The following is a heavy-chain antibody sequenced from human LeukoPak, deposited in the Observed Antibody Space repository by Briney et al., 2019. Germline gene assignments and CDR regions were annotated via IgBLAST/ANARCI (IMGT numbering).Heavy chain of an antibody. CDR2: INPNSGYT. CDR3: ARMMTPRHYYDRSGYYYGAFDI. V-gene: IGHV1-2*02. Sequence: ASVKVSCKASGYTFTGYYMHWVRQAPGQGLEWMGWINPNSGYTNYAQKLQGRVTMTTDTSTSTAYMELRSLRSDDTAVYYCARMMTPRHYYDRSGYYYGAFDIWGQGTMVTVSS. J-gene: IGHJ3*02. D-gene: IGHD3-22*01. CDR1: GYTFTGYY.